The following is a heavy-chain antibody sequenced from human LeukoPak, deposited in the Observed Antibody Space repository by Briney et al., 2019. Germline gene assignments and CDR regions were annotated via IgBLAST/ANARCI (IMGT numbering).Heavy chain of an antibody. CDR3: IRDLFDAFSLDY. CDR2: INSDSSIM. V-gene: IGHV3-21*01. J-gene: IGHJ4*02. Sequence: GGSLRLSCAASGFTFSSYSMNWVRQAPGKGLDWVSSINSDSSIMYYAESVKGRFTISRDNARNSLYLQMNSLRAEDTAVYYCIRDLFDAFSLDYWGQGALVTVSS. CDR1: GFTFSSYS. D-gene: IGHD3-16*01.